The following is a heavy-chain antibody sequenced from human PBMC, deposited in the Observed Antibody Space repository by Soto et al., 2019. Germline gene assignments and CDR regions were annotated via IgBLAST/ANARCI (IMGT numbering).Heavy chain of an antibody. D-gene: IGHD5-18*01. CDR3: GHRRRGFSYGHYLDY. CDR1: GFSLSTSGVN. J-gene: IGHJ4*02. V-gene: IGHV2-5*02. Sequence: QITLKESGPTLVKPTQTLTLTCTFSGFSLSTSGVNVGWIRQPPGKALEWLALIYWDDAKRYSPSLKNTLTITTDPSKNQVVLTMTNIDPVDTATYYCGHRRRGFSYGHYLDYWGQGTLVTVSS. CDR2: IYWDDAK.